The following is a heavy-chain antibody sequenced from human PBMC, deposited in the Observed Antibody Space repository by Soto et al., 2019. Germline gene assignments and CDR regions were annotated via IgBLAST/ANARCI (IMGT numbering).Heavy chain of an antibody. CDR1: GYNFSNYW. V-gene: IGHV5-10-1*01. D-gene: IGHD5-12*01. J-gene: IGHJ4*02. CDR3: AREARCYEGVIDY. Sequence: GESLKISCKGTGYNFSNYWISWVRQMPGKGLEWMGKIDPSDSYINYSPPFQGHVTISVDKSITTAHVQWRSLKASATAIHYCAREARCYEGVIDYWGQGTLVTVSS. CDR2: IDPSDSYI.